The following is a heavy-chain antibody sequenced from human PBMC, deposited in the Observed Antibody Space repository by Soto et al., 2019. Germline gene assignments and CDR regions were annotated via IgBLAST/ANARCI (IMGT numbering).Heavy chain of an antibody. CDR3: ASVTGDNVY. Sequence: QLQLQESGPGLVKPSETLSLTCTVSGGSISSSSYYWGWIRQPPGKGLEWIGSIHYSGSTSYNPYLKSRVTISVDTSKNQFSLNLSSVTAADTAVYYCASVTGDNVYWGQGTLVTVSS. D-gene: IGHD7-27*01. CDR1: GGSISSSSYY. CDR2: IHYSGST. J-gene: IGHJ4*02. V-gene: IGHV4-39*01.